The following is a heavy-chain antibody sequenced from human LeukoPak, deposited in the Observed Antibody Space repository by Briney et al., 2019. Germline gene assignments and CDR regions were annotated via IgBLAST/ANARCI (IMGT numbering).Heavy chain of an antibody. J-gene: IGHJ4*02. Sequence: ASVKVSCKASRYPFAVYSIHWVRQAPGQRLEWMGRINPNSGAANYAQNFQGRVTMTRDTTITTAYLELSRLTDADTAVYYCTRGEVDTMVWGAPFEHWGQGTLVTVSS. CDR3: TRGEVDTMVWGAPFEH. CDR1: RYPFAVYS. V-gene: IGHV1-2*06. D-gene: IGHD3-10*01. CDR2: INPNSGAA.